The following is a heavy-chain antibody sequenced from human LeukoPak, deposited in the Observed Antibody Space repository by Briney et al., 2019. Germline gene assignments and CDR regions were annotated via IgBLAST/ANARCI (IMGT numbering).Heavy chain of an antibody. CDR2: ISYDGRNK. D-gene: IGHD4-23*01. Sequence: GGSLRLSCAGSGFTFNMYGMHWVRQAPGKGLEWVSTISYDGRNKYYADSVKGRFTVSRDNSKNTLYLQMNSLRAEDTAVYNCAKDADGGKSQYYYGMAVWGQGTTVTVSS. CDR3: AKDADGGKSQYYYGMAV. V-gene: IGHV3-30*18. J-gene: IGHJ6*02. CDR1: GFTFNMYG.